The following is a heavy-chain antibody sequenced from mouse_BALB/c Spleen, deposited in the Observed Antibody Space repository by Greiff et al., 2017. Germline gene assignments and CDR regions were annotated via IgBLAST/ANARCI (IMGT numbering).Heavy chain of an antibody. CDR3: TGMITTRYYAMDY. CDR2: INPSNGGT. V-gene: IGHV1S81*02. D-gene: IGHD2-4*01. CDR1: GYTFTSYY. J-gene: IGHJ4*01. Sequence: QVQLQQSGAELVKPGASVKLSCKASGYTFTSYYMYWVKQRPGQGLEWIGEINPSNGGTNFNEKFKSKATLTVDKSSSTAYMQLSSLTSEDSAVYYCTGMITTRYYAMDYWGQGTSVTVSS.